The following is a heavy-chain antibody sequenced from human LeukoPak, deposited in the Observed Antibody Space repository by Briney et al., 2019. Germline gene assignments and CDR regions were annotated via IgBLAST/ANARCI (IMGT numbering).Heavy chain of an antibody. D-gene: IGHD3-3*01. V-gene: IGHV3-23*01. CDR3: AKVGPYYDFWSGYQDAFDI. Sequence: PGGSLRLSCAASGFTFSSYAMSWVRQAPGKGLEWVSAISGSGGSTYYADSVKGRFTISRDNAKNSLYLQMNSLRAEDTALYYCAKVGPYYDFWSGYQDAFDIWGQGTMVTVSS. CDR2: ISGSGGST. CDR1: GFTFSSYA. J-gene: IGHJ3*02.